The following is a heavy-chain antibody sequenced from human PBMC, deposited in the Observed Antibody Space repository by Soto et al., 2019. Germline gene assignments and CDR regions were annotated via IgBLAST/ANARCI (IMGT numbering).Heavy chain of an antibody. CDR3: AKSVPPPVPAAIGDETHHIYYYYYMDV. D-gene: IGHD2-2*01. CDR2: ISGSGGST. Sequence: GGSLRLSCAASGFTFSSYAMSWVRQAPGKGLEWVSAISGSGGSTYYADSVKGRFTISRDNSKNTLYLQMNSLRAEDTAVYDCAKSVPPPVPAAIGDETHHIYYYYYMDVWGKGTTVTVSS. CDR1: GFTFSSYA. J-gene: IGHJ6*03. V-gene: IGHV3-23*01.